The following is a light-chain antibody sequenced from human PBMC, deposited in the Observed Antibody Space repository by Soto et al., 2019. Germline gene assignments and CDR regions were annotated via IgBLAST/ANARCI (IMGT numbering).Light chain of an antibody. J-gene: IGLJ3*02. CDR3: AAWDDSLRGWV. V-gene: IGLV1-44*01. CDR2: SND. CDR1: SSNIGSNS. Sequence: QSVVTQPPSASGTPGQRVTISCSGSSSNIGSNSVNWYRQLPGTAPKLLIYSNDQWPSGVPDRFSGSKSGTSASLAISGLQSEDEADYYCAAWDDSLRGWVFGGGTKLTVL.